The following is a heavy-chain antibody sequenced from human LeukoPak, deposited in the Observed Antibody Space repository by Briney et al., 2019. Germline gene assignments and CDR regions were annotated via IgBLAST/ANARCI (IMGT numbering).Heavy chain of an antibody. V-gene: IGHV1-69*02. CDR1: GGTFSSYT. J-gene: IGHJ3*02. CDR2: IIPILGIA. Sequence: SVKVTCKASGGTFSSYTISWVRQAPGQGLEWMGRIIPILGIANYAQKFQGRVTITADKSTSTAYMELSSLRSEDTAVYYCARYLEYLQLAKGAFDIWGQGTMVTVSS. CDR3: ARYLEYLQLAKGAFDI. D-gene: IGHD3-3*01.